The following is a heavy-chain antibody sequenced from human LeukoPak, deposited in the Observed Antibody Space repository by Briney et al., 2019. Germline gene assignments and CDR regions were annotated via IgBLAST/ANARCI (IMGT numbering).Heavy chain of an antibody. CDR1: GFTFSNYA. D-gene: IGHD3-22*01. J-gene: IGHJ6*03. Sequence: GGSLRLSCASSGFTFSNYAMNWVSQAPGKGLGWVSAISGRGGSTYYADSVKGRFTISRDHSKNTLYLQMNRLRAEDTAVYYCARESSSGPPWAVIYYYYYIDVWGKETTVTVSS. V-gene: IGHV3-23*01. CDR2: ISGRGGST. CDR3: ARESSSGPPWAVIYYYYYIDV.